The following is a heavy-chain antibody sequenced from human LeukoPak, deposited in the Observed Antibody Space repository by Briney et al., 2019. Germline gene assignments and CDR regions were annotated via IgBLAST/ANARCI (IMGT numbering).Heavy chain of an antibody. J-gene: IGHJ4*02. CDR2: ISTYNDAT. Sequence: ASVKVSCKASGYTFTNFGISWVRQAPGQGLEWMGWISTYNDATNYAQKLQGRVTMTRDTSTSTVYMELSSLRSEDMAVYYCARDGPEGSGWYIDYWGQGTLVTVSS. D-gene: IGHD6-19*01. CDR1: GYTFTNFG. CDR3: ARDGPEGSGWYIDY. V-gene: IGHV1-18*03.